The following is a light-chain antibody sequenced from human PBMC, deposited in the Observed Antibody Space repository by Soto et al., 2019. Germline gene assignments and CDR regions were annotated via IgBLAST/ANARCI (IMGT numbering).Light chain of an antibody. J-gene: IGKJ4*01. CDR3: QQGYSTLLS. CDR2: GAS. Sequence: DIEMTQSPSSLSASVGDRVTITCRASQSISTYLNWYQQKGGKAPKLLIHGASGLQSGVPLRFSGSGSGTDFTLNISSLQPEDFATYYCQQGYSTLLSFGGGTTVELK. V-gene: IGKV1-39*01. CDR1: QSISTY.